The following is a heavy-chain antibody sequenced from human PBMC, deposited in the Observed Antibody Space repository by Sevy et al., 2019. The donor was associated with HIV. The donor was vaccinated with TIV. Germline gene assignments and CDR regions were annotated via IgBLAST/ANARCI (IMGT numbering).Heavy chain of an antibody. CDR1: GGSFSGYY. CDR2: INHSGST. D-gene: IGHD6-6*01. CDR3: ARGHVAARPGAPIDY. V-gene: IGHV4-34*01. Sequence: SETLYLTCAVYGGSFSGYYWSWIRQPPGKGLEWIGEINHSGSTNYNPSLKSRVTISVDTSKNQFSLKLSSVTAADTAVYYCARGHVAARPGAPIDYWGQGTLVTVSS. J-gene: IGHJ4*02.